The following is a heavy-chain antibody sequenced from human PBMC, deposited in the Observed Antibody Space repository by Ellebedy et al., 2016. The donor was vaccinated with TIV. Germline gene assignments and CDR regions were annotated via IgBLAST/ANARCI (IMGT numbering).Heavy chain of an antibody. D-gene: IGHD3-22*01. CDR2: IHDSEYT. CDR1: GGSISSYY. Sequence: MPSETLSLTCTVSGGSISSYYWSWIRQPPGKGLEWIGYIHDSEYTNYNPSLKSRVTMSMDTSKKQFSLKLSSVTAADTAVDYCARDQYHFDSSGYSYEGWYFDLWGRGTLVTVSS. CDR3: ARDQYHFDSSGYSYEGWYFDL. V-gene: IGHV4-59*01. J-gene: IGHJ2*01.